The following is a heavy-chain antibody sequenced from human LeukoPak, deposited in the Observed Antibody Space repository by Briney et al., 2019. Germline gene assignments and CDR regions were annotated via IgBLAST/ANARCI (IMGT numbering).Heavy chain of an antibody. J-gene: IGHJ6*02. CDR3: ARDHWLFSSKTWYYYGMDV. D-gene: IGHD3-9*01. V-gene: IGHV4-59*01. Sequence: ETLSLTCVVSGGSISPYYWSWIRQSPGKGLEWIGYIDPSGSASYNPSLKSRVTIFVDTSKNLFSLILTSVSASDTAIYYCARDHWLFSSKTWYYYGMDVWGQGTTVTVSS. CDR2: IDPSGSA. CDR1: GGSISPYY.